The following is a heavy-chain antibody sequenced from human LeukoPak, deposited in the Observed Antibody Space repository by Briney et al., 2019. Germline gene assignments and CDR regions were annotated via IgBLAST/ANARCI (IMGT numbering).Heavy chain of an antibody. J-gene: IGHJ4*02. Sequence: GGSLRLSCAASGFTFSDYYMSWIRQAPGKGLEWVSYISSSGSTLYYADSVKGRFTISRDNAKNSLYLQMNSLRAEDTAVYYCAKDLFTFTQIAVTIFDYWGQGTLVTVSS. CDR1: GFTFSDYY. CDR3: AKDLFTFTQIAVTIFDY. V-gene: IGHV3-11*04. D-gene: IGHD4-11*01. CDR2: ISSSGSTL.